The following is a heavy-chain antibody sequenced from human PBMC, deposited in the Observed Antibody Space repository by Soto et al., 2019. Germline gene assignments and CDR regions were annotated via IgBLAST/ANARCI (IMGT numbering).Heavy chain of an antibody. CDR1: RFTLSSYA. V-gene: IGHV3-23*01. D-gene: IGHD4-4*01. J-gene: IGHJ4*02. Sequence: EVQLLESGGGLVQPGESLRLSCAASRFTLSSYAMTWVRQAPGKGLEWVSGISGSGGSTTYADTVQGRFTISRDNSKSTLYLQMNSLRAEDTAVYYCAKALGLDLQGNFYFAYWGQGTLVTVSS. CDR2: ISGSGGST. CDR3: AKALGLDLQGNFYFAY.